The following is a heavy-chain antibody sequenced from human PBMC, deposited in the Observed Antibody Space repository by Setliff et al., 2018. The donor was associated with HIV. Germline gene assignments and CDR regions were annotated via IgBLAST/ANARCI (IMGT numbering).Heavy chain of an antibody. CDR3: ARDSAIVTTIIDHYYGMDV. V-gene: IGHV1-3*01. CDR1: GGTFSSYA. J-gene: IGHJ6*02. Sequence: ASVKVSCKASGGTFSSYAISWMRQAPGQRLEWLGWINAGNGNTEYSQNFQGRVTISRDTSASTAYMELSSLRSEDTAVYYCARDSAIVTTIIDHYYGMDVWGQGTTVTVSS. CDR2: INAGNGNT. D-gene: IGHD5-12*01.